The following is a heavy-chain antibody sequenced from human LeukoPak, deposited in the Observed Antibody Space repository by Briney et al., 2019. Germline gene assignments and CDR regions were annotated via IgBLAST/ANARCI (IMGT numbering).Heavy chain of an antibody. J-gene: IGHJ4*02. CDR3: ARRTTVTTYHQNFDY. CDR1: GGSISSSSYY. V-gene: IGHV4-39*01. D-gene: IGHD4-17*01. CDR2: IYYSGST. Sequence: SETLSLTCTVSGGSISSSSYYWAWIRQPRGKGLEWIGSIYYSGSTYYNPSLKSRVTISVDTSKNQFSLKLSSVTAADTAVYYCARRTTVTTYHQNFDYWGQGTPVTVSS.